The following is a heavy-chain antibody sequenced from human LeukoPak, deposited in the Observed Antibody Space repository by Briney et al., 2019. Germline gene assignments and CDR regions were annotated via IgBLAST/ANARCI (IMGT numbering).Heavy chain of an antibody. D-gene: IGHD3-10*01. Sequence: ASVKVSCKASGYTFTGYYMHWVRQAPGQGLEWMGWINPNSGGTNYAQKFQGWVTMTRDTSISTAYMEPSRLRSDDTAVYYCARRPRPKWFGDQDNWFDPWGQGTLVTVSS. CDR1: GYTFTGYY. V-gene: IGHV1-2*04. J-gene: IGHJ5*02. CDR2: INPNSGGT. CDR3: ARRPRPKWFGDQDNWFDP.